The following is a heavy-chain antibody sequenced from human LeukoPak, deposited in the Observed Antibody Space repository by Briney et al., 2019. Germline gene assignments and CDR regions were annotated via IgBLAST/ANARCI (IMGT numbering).Heavy chain of an antibody. V-gene: IGHV4-59*01. CDR3: ARDYPPNWFDP. CDR2: IYYSGSS. CDR1: GGSLSDSY. J-gene: IGHJ5*02. Sequence: PSETLSLTCTVSGGSLSDSYWTWIRQPPGKGLEWIGYIYYSGSSNYNPSLKSRVTISVDTSKNQFSLKLSSVTAADTAVYYCARDYPPNWFDPWGQGTLVTVSS.